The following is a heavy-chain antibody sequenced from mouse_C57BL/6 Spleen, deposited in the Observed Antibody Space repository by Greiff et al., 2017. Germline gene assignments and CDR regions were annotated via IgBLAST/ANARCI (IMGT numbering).Heavy chain of an antibody. CDR3: ARSEDTTVVAFNWDDYAMDY. Sequence: QVQLQQPGAELVKPGASVKLSCKASGYTFTSYWMHWVKQRPGRGLEWIGRIDPNSGGTKYNEKFKSKATLTVDKPSSTAYMQLSSLTSEDSAVYYCARSEDTTVVAFNWDDYAMDYWGQGTSVTVSS. J-gene: IGHJ4*01. CDR1: GYTFTSYW. CDR2: IDPNSGGT. D-gene: IGHD1-1*01. V-gene: IGHV1-72*01.